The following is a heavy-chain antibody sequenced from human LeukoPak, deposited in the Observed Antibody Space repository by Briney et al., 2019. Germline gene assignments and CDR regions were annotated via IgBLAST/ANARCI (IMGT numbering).Heavy chain of an antibody. J-gene: IGHJ5*02. V-gene: IGHV1-2*02. CDR2: INPSGGT. CDR1: GYTFTGYY. D-gene: IGHD5-24*01. CDR3: ARESLTWLQSRTSWSDP. Sequence: ASVKVSCKASGYTFTGYYLHWVRQAPGQGLEWMGWINPSGGTNYAQKFQGRVTMTRDTSISTAYMELSRLRSDDTAVYYCARESLTWLQSRTSWSDPWGQGTLVTVSS.